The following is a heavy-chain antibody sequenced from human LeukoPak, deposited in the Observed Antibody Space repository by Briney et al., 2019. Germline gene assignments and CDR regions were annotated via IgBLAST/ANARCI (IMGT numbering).Heavy chain of an antibody. D-gene: IGHD3-22*01. Sequence: PSQTLSLTCTVSGGSISSSSYYWGWIRQPPGKGLEWIGSIYYSGNTYYNSSLESRVTISLDTSKNQFSLKLNSVTAADTAVYYCASQKGYYPFANWGQGTLVTVSS. CDR1: GGSISSSSYY. CDR3: ASQKGYYPFAN. J-gene: IGHJ4*02. V-gene: IGHV4-39*07. CDR2: IYYSGNT.